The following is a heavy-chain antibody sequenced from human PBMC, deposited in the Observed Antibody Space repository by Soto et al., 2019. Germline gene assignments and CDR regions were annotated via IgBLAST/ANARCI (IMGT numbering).Heavy chain of an antibody. J-gene: IGHJ6*02. Sequence: PSETLSLTCTVSGGSISSGDYYWSWIRQPPGKGLEWIGYIYYSGSTYYNPSLKSRVTISVDTSKNQFSLKLSSVTAADTAVYYCARAGDYYYYGMDVWGQGTTVTVSS. CDR2: IYYSGST. CDR3: ARAGDYYYYGMDV. V-gene: IGHV4-30-4*01. CDR1: GGSISSGDYY.